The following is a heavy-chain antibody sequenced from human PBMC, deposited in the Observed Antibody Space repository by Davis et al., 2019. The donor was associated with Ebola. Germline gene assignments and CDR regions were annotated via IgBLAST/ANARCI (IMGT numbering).Heavy chain of an antibody. CDR3: AREVGETKLDQ. J-gene: IGHJ4*02. Sequence: SSVNVSCKASVGTFSSYTITRVRQAPGQGLEWMGWVIPVFGTTNYAQKFQGRVTLTADESTSTAYMELTNLRSDDTAVYYCAREVGETKLDQWGQGTLVTVSS. V-gene: IGHV1-69*13. CDR2: VIPVFGTT. CDR1: VGTFSSYT. D-gene: IGHD1-26*01.